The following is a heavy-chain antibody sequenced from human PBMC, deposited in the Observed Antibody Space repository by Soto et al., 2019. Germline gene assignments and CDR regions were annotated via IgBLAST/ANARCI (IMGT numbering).Heavy chain of an antibody. CDR1: GGSISSYS. D-gene: IGHD2-15*01. J-gene: IGHJ6*02. V-gene: IGHV4-59*01. Sequence: QVQLQKSGPGLLKPSETLSLPCPVSGGSISSYSWSWIRQPPGKGLEWIGYFYYSGSTNYNPSLKSRVTISVDTSKNQFSLKLSSVTAADTAVYYCARDLGYCSGGSCYRDYYYGMDVWGQGTTVTVSS. CDR2: FYYSGST. CDR3: ARDLGYCSGGSCYRDYYYGMDV.